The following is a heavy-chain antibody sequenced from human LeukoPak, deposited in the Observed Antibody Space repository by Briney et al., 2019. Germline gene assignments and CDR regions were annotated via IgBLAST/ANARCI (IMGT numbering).Heavy chain of an antibody. J-gene: IGHJ5*02. CDR3: ARDARDGSGTYLRIFDR. V-gene: IGHV4-34*01. CDR1: GGSFSGYY. CDR2: INDSGST. D-gene: IGHD3-22*01. Sequence: SETLSLTCAVFGGSFSGYYWTWIRQPPGKGLEWIAEINDSGSTNYKPSLKSRVTMSIDRSTNKFSLKLSSVTVADTAVYYCARDARDGSGTYLRIFDRWGQGTLVTVSS.